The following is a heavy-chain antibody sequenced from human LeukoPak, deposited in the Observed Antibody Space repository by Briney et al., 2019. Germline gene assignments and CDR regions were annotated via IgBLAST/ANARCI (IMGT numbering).Heavy chain of an antibody. CDR2: IYYSGST. D-gene: IGHD6-13*01. CDR1: GGSISSYY. CDR3: ARHYSSYDAFDI. J-gene: IGHJ3*02. Sequence: SETLSLTCTVSGGSISSYYWSWIRQPPGKGLEWIGYIYYSGSTNYNPPLKSRATISVDTSKNQFSLKLSSVTAADTAVYYWARHYSSYDAFDIWGQGTMVTVSS. V-gene: IGHV4-59*08.